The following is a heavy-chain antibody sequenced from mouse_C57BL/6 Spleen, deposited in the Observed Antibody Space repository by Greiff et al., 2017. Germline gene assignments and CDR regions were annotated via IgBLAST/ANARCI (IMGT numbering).Heavy chain of an antibody. CDR1: GFTFSDYG. V-gene: IGHV5-17*01. Sequence: EVKLVESGGGLVKPGGSLKLSCAASGFTFSDYGMHWVRQAPEKGLEWVAYISSGSSTIYYADTVKGRFTISRDNAKNTLFLQMTSLRSEDTAMYYCARTYGSSYRNYYAMDYWGQGTSVTVSS. D-gene: IGHD1-1*01. J-gene: IGHJ4*01. CDR2: ISSGSSTI. CDR3: ARTYGSSYRNYYAMDY.